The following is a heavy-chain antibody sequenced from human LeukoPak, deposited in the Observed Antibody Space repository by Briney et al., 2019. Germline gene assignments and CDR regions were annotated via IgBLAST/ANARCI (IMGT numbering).Heavy chain of an antibody. D-gene: IGHD5-24*01. CDR1: GYTFTIYD. CDR3: ARGVRSRDGYKAYYFDY. V-gene: IGHV1-8*01. Sequence: ASVKVSCKASGYTFTIYDINWVQQATGQGLEWMGWMNPNSGNTGYAQKFQGRVTMTRNTSISTAYMELSSLRSEDTAVYYCARGVRSRDGYKAYYFDYWAREPWSPSPQ. CDR2: MNPNSGNT. J-gene: IGHJ4*02.